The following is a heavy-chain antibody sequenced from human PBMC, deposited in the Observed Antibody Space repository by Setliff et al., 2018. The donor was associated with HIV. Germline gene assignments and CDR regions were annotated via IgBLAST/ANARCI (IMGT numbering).Heavy chain of an antibody. D-gene: IGHD6-13*01. Sequence: SETLSLTCTVSGGSISSSSYYWGWIRPPPGKGLEWIGSIYYRGSTYYNPSLKSRVTISVDTSKNQFSLKLNSVTAADTAVYCARLTRITTAGHWGQGTLVTVSS. CDR1: GGSISSSSYY. CDR3: ARLTRITTAGH. J-gene: IGHJ4*02. CDR2: IYYRGST. V-gene: IGHV4-39*01.